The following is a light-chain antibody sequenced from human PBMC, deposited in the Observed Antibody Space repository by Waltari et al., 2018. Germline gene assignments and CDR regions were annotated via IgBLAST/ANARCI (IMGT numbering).Light chain of an antibody. J-gene: IGLJ2*01. Sequence: QSVLTQPPSASGTPGQRVTISCSGSSPNIGMNIVNWYQQFPGTAPKLLIYSNNQRPSGVPDRFSGSKSGTSASLAISGLQSEDEADYYCAAWDDSLNGPVFGGGTKLTVL. CDR3: AAWDDSLNGPV. CDR1: SPNIGMNI. CDR2: SNN. V-gene: IGLV1-44*01.